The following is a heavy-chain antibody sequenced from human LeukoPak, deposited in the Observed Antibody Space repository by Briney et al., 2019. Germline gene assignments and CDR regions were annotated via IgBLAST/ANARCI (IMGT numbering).Heavy chain of an antibody. J-gene: IGHJ4*02. D-gene: IGHD1-1*01. CDR2: ISYDGSNK. Sequence: GRSLRLSCAASGFTFSSYAIHWVRQAPGKGLEWVAVISYDGSNKYYADSVKGRFTISRDNSKNTLFLQVNSLKSEDTAVYYCAKDKPRAGSGTMGCFDYWGQGTLVTVSS. CDR1: GFTFSSYA. CDR3: AKDKPRAGSGTMGCFDY. V-gene: IGHV3-30-3*01.